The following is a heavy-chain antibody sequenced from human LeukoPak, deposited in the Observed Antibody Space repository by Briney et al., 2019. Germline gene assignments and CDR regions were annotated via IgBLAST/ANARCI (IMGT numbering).Heavy chain of an antibody. CDR1: GFTFSSYG. Sequence: PGRSLRLSCAASGFTFSSYGMHRVRQAPGKGLEWVGRIKSKTDGGTTDYAAPVKGRITISRDDSKNALYLQMNSLKTEDTAVYYCATGQQLVPDYWGQGTLVTVSS. CDR3: ATGQQLVPDY. V-gene: IGHV3-15*01. J-gene: IGHJ4*02. D-gene: IGHD6-6*01. CDR2: IKSKTDGGTT.